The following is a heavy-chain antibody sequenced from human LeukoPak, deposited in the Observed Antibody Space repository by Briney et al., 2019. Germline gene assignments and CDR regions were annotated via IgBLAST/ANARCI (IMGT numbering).Heavy chain of an antibody. V-gene: IGHV3-23*01. D-gene: IGHD3-22*01. CDR1: GIILSNYG. CDR3: AKRGVVIRVILVGFHKEAYYFDS. CDR2: VSGSGGGT. Sequence: GGSLRLSCAVSGIILSNYGMSWVRQAPGKGLEWVAGVSGSGGGTNYADSVKGRFTISRDNPKNTLYLQMNGLRAEDTAVYFCAKRGVVIRVILVGFHKEAYYFDSWGQGALVAVSS. J-gene: IGHJ4*02.